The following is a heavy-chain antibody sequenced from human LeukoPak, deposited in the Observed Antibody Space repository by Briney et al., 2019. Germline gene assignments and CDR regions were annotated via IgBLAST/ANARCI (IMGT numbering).Heavy chain of an antibody. CDR3: ARLVPGASDAFDI. Sequence: SETLSLTCAVYGGSFSGYYWSWIRQPPGKGLEWIGEINHSGSTNYNPSLKSRVTISVDTSKNQFSLKLNSVTAAGTAVYYCARLVPGASDAFDIWGQGTMVTVSS. V-gene: IGHV4-34*01. CDR2: INHSGST. J-gene: IGHJ3*02. D-gene: IGHD1-26*01. CDR1: GGSFSGYY.